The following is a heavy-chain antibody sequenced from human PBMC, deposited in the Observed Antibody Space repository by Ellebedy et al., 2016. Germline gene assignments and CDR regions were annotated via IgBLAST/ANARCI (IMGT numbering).Heavy chain of an antibody. Sequence: GESLKISXAASGFTFSSYSMSWVRQAPGKGLEWVAAISHDGGTQAFGDSVKGRFSISRDTSRTTVFLQMNSLRAEDTAAYYCARAPSSGSYNGAFDVWGQGTLVTVSS. V-gene: IGHV3-30*03. D-gene: IGHD3-22*01. J-gene: IGHJ3*01. CDR1: GFTFSSYS. CDR2: ISHDGGTQ. CDR3: ARAPSSGSYNGAFDV.